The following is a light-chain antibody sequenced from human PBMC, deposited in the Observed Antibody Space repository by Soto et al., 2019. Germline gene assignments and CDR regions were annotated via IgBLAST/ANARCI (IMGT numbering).Light chain of an antibody. CDR1: QSVSSSY. Sequence: EIVLTQSPGTLSLSPGERATLSCRASQSVSSSYLAWYQQKPGQAPRLLIYDASSRATGIPDRFSGSGSGTDFTLTISRLEPEDFAVYYCQQFGSLRYTFGHGTKLEIK. CDR2: DAS. CDR3: QQFGSLRYT. J-gene: IGKJ2*01. V-gene: IGKV3-20*01.